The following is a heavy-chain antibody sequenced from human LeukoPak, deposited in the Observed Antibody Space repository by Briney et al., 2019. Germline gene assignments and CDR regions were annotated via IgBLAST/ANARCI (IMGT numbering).Heavy chain of an antibody. V-gene: IGHV4-38-2*01. J-gene: IGHJ1*01. D-gene: IGHD4-17*01. CDR3: ARGNYGDYGEYFQH. Sequence: SETLSLTCAVSGYSISSGYYWGWIRQPPGKGLEWIGSIYHSGSTYYNPSLKSRVTISVDTSKNQFSLKLSSVTAADTAVYYCARGNYGDYGEYFQHWGQGTLVTVSS. CDR2: IYHSGST. CDR1: GYSISSGYY.